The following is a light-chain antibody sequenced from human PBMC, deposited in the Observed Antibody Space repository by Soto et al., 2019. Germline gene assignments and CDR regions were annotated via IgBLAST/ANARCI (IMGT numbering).Light chain of an antibody. CDR1: SSNIGAGFD. J-gene: IGLJ3*02. Sequence: QSVLTQPPSVSGAPGQRVTISCTGNSSNIGAGFDVHWYQQLPGTAPKLLIYDNSNRPSGVPDRFSGSKSGTSASLAITGLQAEDGTDYYCATWDDSLSGGVFGGGTKLTVL. V-gene: IGLV1-40*01. CDR3: ATWDDSLSGGV. CDR2: DNS.